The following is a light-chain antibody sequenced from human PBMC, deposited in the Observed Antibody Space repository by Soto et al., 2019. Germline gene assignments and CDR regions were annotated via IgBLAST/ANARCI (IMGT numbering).Light chain of an antibody. CDR3: FSYAGCSTSGG. J-gene: IGLJ1*01. CDR1: RSDIGSYNF. Sequence: QSVLSQPASVSGSPGQSITISCSGTRSDIGSYNFVSWYQQFSGKTPKILIYVVSTRPSDVSSRLSGSKSGITASLTTAGHQAADEADNCCFSYAGCSTSGGFGSGTKGAVL. V-gene: IGLV2-14*01. CDR2: VVS.